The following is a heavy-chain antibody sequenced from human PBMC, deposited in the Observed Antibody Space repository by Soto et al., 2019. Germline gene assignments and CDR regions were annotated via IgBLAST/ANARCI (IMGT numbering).Heavy chain of an antibody. V-gene: IGHV4-59*01. CDR2: IYYSGST. Sequence: SSETLSLTCTVSGGPISSYYWSWIRQPPGKGLEWIGYIYYSGSTNYNPSLKSRVTISVDTSKNQFSLKLSSVTAADTAVYYCARDFGTVGWFDPWGQGTLVTVSS. J-gene: IGHJ5*02. D-gene: IGHD3-3*01. CDR3: ARDFGTVGWFDP. CDR1: GGPISSYY.